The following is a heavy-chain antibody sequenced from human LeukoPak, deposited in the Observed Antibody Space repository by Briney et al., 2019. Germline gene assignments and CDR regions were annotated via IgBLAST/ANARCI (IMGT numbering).Heavy chain of an antibody. CDR1: GGSFSGYY. D-gene: IGHD1-26*01. J-gene: IGHJ4*02. Sequence: LSLTCAVYGGSFSGYYMSWIRQAPGKGLEWVSYISSSSYTNYADSVKGRFTISRDNAKNSLYLQMNSLRAEDTAVYYCARVAGGSYSSYFDYWGQGTLVTVSS. CDR3: ARVAGGSYSSYFDY. V-gene: IGHV3-11*05. CDR2: ISSSSYT.